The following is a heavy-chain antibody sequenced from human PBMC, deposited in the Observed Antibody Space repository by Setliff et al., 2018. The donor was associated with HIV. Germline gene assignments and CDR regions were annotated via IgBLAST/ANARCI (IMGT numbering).Heavy chain of an antibody. D-gene: IGHD2-15*01. V-gene: IGHV4-39*02. CDR3: AREADGIDY. Sequence: SETLSLTCTVSGDSITRSTYYWGWIRQPPGKGLQWIGSIHYTGNTYSNPSLKSRVTISVDASKSQISLKLTSVTAADTAIYFCAREADGIDYWGQGSLVTVSS. CDR1: GDSITRSTYY. J-gene: IGHJ4*02. CDR2: IHYTGNT.